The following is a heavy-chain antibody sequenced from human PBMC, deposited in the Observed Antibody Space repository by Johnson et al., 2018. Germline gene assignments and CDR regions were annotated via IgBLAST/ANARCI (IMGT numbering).Heavy chain of an antibody. CDR1: GFTFSSYA. D-gene: IGHD5-12*01. V-gene: IGHV3-30*04. CDR3: AKGGYGLGYYGMDV. Sequence: QVQLVQSGGGVVQPGRSLRLSCAASGFTFSSYAMHWVRQAPGKGLEWVAVISYDGSNKYYADSVKGRFTISRDNSKNSLYLQMKGQRPEDTALYYLAKGGYGLGYYGMDVWGQGTTVTVS. CDR2: ISYDGSNK. J-gene: IGHJ6*02.